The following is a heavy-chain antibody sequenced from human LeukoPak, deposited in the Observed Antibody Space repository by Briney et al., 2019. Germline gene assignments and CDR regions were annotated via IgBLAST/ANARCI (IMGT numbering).Heavy chain of an antibody. J-gene: IGHJ5*02. CDR2: IIPVFGTT. D-gene: IGHD3-16*01. CDR3: ARCLGECQLVSWFDP. CDR1: GGTFSSYA. V-gene: IGHV1-69*05. Sequence: SVKVSCKASGGTFSSYAISWVRQAPGQGLEWMGGIIPVFGTTNYAQKFHGRVTITTGESMSTAYMELSSLRSEDTAVYYCARCLGECQLVSWFDPWGQGTLVTVSS.